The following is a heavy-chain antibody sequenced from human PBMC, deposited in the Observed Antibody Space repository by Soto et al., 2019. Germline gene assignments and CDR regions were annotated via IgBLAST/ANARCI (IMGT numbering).Heavy chain of an antibody. CDR2: TYYRSKWYN. D-gene: IGHD6-13*01. V-gene: IGHV6-1*01. J-gene: IGHJ4*02. CDR1: GDSVSSNSAA. Sequence: QVQLQQSGPGLVKPSQTLSLTCAISGDSVSSNSAAWNWIRQSPSRGLEWLGRTYYRSKWYNDYAVSVKSRMSVNPDTSKNQFSLQLNSVTPEDTAVYYCARAGIHSSSWIFDYWGQGALVTVSS. CDR3: ARAGIHSSSWIFDY.